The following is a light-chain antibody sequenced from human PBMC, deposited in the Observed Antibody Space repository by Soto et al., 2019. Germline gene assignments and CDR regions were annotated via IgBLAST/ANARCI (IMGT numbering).Light chain of an antibody. CDR3: QQYGSSGT. Sequence: EIVLTQSPSTLXXXPXXXAXXXCRASQSVSSYLAWYQQKPGQAPRLLIYDASNRATGIPARFSGSGSGTDFTLTISRLEPEDFAVYYCQQYGSSGTFGQGTKVDIK. V-gene: IGKV3-11*01. CDR2: DAS. CDR1: QSVSSY. J-gene: IGKJ1*01.